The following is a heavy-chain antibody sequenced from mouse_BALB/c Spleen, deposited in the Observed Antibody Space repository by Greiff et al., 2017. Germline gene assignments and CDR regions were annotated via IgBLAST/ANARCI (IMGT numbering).Heavy chain of an antibody. J-gene: IGHJ4*01. CDR1: GFAFSSYD. Sequence: EVKLVESGGGLVKPGGSLKLSCAASGFAFSSYDMSWVRQTPEKRLEWVAYISSGSSTIYYADTVKGRFTISRDNPKNTLFLQMTSLRSEDTAMYYCARDDYDVYYAMDYWGQGTSVTVSS. CDR3: ARDDYDVYYAMDY. CDR2: ISSGSSTI. D-gene: IGHD2-4*01. V-gene: IGHV5-12-1*01.